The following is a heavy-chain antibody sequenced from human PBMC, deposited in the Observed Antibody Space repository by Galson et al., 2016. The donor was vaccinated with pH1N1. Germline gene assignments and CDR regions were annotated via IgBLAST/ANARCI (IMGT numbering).Heavy chain of an antibody. J-gene: IGHJ4*02. V-gene: IGHV3-7*01. CDR1: GFTFGTYY. CDR2: INQDGSGK. CDR3: ARDSGGNLDY. D-gene: IGHD2-8*02. Sequence: SLRLSCATSGFTFGTYYMAWVRQAPGKGLEWVANINQDGSGKSYVDSVKGRFTISRDHAKSSLFLQVNNLRVEDTAVYYCARDSGGNLDYWGQGILVTVSS.